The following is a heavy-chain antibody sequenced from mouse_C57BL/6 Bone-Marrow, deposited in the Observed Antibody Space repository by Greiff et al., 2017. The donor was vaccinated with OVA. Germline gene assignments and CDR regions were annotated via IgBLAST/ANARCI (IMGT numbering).Heavy chain of an antibody. CDR3: TRIYYYGSSLAY. CDR1: GFNIKDDY. Sequence: VQLQQSGAELVRPGASVKLSCTASGFNIKDDYMHWVKQRPEQGLEWIGWIDPENGDTEYASKFQGKATITADTSSNTAYLQLSSLTSEDTAVYYCTRIYYYGSSLAYWGQGTLVTVSA. J-gene: IGHJ3*01. V-gene: IGHV14-4*01. D-gene: IGHD1-1*01. CDR2: IDPENGDT.